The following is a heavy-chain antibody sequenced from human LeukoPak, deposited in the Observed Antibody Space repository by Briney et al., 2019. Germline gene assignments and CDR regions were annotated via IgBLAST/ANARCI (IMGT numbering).Heavy chain of an antibody. D-gene: IGHD5-12*01. CDR1: GFLFSSFK. Sequence: PGGSLRLSCAASGFLFSSFKVNWVRQAPGKGLEWVSYISSSGITIYYADSVKGRFTISRDSAKNSLYLQMNSLRAEDTAVYYCAREMGGYPFDYWGQGTLVTVSS. CDR2: ISSSGITI. CDR3: AREMGGYPFDY. V-gene: IGHV3-48*03. J-gene: IGHJ4*02.